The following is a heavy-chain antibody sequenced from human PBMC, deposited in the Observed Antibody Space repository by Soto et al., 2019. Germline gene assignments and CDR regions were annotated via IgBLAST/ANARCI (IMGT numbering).Heavy chain of an antibody. CDR2: IWYDGSNK. D-gene: IGHD5-12*01. Sequence: QVQLVESGGGVVQPGRSLRLSCAASGFTFSSYGMHWVRQAPGKGLEWVAVIWYDGSNKYYADSVKGRFSISRDNSKNTLYLQMNSLRAEDTAVYYCVRRLVSTISYYGTDVWGQGTTVTVSS. CDR3: VRRLVSTISYYGTDV. J-gene: IGHJ6*02. CDR1: GFTFSSYG. V-gene: IGHV3-33*01.